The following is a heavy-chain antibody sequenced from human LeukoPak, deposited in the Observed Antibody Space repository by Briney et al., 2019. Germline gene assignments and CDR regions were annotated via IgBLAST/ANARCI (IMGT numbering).Heavy chain of an antibody. D-gene: IGHD1-26*01. J-gene: IGHJ4*02. Sequence: GGSLRLSRAASGFTFSSYGMHWVRQAPGKGLEWVAVIWYDGSNKYYADSVKGRFTISRDNSKNTLYLQMNSLRAEDTAVYYCARAGYRRWELLNLNFDYWGQGTLVTVSS. V-gene: IGHV3-33*01. CDR3: ARAGYRRWELLNLNFDY. CDR2: IWYDGSNK. CDR1: GFTFSSYG.